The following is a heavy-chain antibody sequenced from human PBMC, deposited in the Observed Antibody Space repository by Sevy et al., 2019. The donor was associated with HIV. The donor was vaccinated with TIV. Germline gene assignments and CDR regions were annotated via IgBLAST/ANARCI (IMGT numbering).Heavy chain of an antibody. CDR1: GGSISSGGYY. V-gene: IGHV4-31*03. CDR3: ARVLGPDYGDPVFFYFDY. J-gene: IGHJ4*02. CDR2: IYYSGST. D-gene: IGHD4-17*01. Sequence: SETLSLTCTVSGGSISSGGYYWSWIRQHPGKGLEWIGYIYYSGSTYYNPSLKSRVTISVDTSKNQFSLKLSSVTAADMAVYYCARVLGPDYGDPVFFYFDYWGQGTLVTVSS.